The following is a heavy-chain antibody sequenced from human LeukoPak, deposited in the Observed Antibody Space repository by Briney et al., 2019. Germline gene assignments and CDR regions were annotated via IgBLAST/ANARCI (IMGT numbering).Heavy chain of an antibody. D-gene: IGHD3/OR15-3a*01. J-gene: IGHJ4*02. V-gene: IGHV4-39*01. CDR1: GGSISSSSSY. CDR2: IYYSGSS. Sequence: SETPSLTCSVSGGSISSSSSYWGWIRQPPGKGLEWIGSIYYSGSSFDNPALKSRVTISVDTSKNQFSLKLSSVTAADTAVYYCARQTGSGLFILPGGQGTLVTVSS. CDR3: ARQTGSGLFILP.